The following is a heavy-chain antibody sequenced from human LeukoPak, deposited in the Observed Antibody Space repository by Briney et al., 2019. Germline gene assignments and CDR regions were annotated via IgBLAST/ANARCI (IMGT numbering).Heavy chain of an antibody. V-gene: IGHV4-61*02. Sequence: PSETLSLTCTVSGGSISSGSYYWSWIRQPAGKGLEWIGRIYTSGSTNYNPSLKSRVTISLDTSKNQFSLNLSSVTAADTAVYYCARAGQEWFGELGFDQWGQGTLVIVSS. CDR1: GGSISSGSYY. CDR2: IYTSGST. D-gene: IGHD3-10*01. CDR3: ARAGQEWFGELGFDQ. J-gene: IGHJ4*02.